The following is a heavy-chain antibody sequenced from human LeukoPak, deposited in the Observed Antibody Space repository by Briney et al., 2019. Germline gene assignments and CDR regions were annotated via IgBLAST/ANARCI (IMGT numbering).Heavy chain of an antibody. CDR3: AKGAGEGYMDV. D-gene: IGHD3-16*01. J-gene: IGHJ6*03. CDR1: AFTFSNYG. CDR2: LGNDGIKE. V-gene: IGHV3-33*06. Sequence: QPGRTLRLSCAASAFTFSNYGMDRVRQAPGKGLKWVTVLGNDGIKEYYADTVRGRFTISRDNSKNTLYLQMNSLRTDDTAMYYCAKGAGEGYMDVWGKGATVAASS.